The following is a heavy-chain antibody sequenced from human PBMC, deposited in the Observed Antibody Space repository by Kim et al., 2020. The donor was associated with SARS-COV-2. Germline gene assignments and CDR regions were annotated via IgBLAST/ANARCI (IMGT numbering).Heavy chain of an antibody. J-gene: IGHJ6*02. Sequence: GESLKISCKGSGYSFTSYWISWVRQMPGKGLEWMGRIDTSDSYTNYSPSFQGHVTISADKSISTAYLQWSSLKASDTAMYYCASGRIYYDILTGYSGYYYGMDVWGQGTTVTVPS. CDR1: GYSFTSYW. V-gene: IGHV5-10-1*01. CDR2: IDTSDSYT. D-gene: IGHD3-9*01. CDR3: ASGRIYYDILTGYSGYYYGMDV.